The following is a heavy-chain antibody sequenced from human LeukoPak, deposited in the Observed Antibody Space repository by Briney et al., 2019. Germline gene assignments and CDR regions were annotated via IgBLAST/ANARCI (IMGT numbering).Heavy chain of an antibody. V-gene: IGHV3-30*19. D-gene: IGHD3-10*01. CDR2: ISYDGSNK. CDR1: GFTFSSYG. J-gene: IGHJ5*02. CDR3: ARPMVRGVINWFDP. Sequence: GGSLRLSCAASGFTFSSYGMHWVRQAPGKGLEWVAVISYDGSNKYYADSVKGRFTISRDNSKNTLYLQMNSLRAEDTAVYYCARPMVRGVINWFDPWGQGTLVTVSS.